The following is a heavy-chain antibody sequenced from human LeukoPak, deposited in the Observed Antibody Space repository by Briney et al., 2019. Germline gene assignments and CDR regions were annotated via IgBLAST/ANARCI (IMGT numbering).Heavy chain of an antibody. J-gene: IGHJ4*02. V-gene: IGHV4-34*01. CDR1: GGSFSGYY. CDR2: INHSGST. CDR3: ARGRLNWGNFDY. Sequence: SETLSLACAVYGGSFSGYYWSWIRQPPGKGLEWIGEINHSGSTNYNPSLKSRVTISVDTSKNQFSLKLSSVTAADTAVYYCARGRLNWGNFDYWGQGTLVTVSS. D-gene: IGHD7-27*01.